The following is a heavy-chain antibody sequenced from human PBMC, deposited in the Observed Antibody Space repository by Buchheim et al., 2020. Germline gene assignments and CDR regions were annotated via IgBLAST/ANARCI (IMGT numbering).Heavy chain of an antibody. CDR1: GLTFSYFA. J-gene: IGHJ4*02. D-gene: IGHD1-14*01. V-gene: IGHV3-23*01. CDR2: VGASGADT. Sequence: EVQLFESGGDLVQPGGSLRLSYAASGLTFSYFAMRWVRQAPGKGLEWVSTVGASGADTFYADSVKGRFIISKDISTNTLYLQMNSLGTEDTALYYCSTGEGGGPDIYWGQGTL. CDR3: STGEGGGPDIY.